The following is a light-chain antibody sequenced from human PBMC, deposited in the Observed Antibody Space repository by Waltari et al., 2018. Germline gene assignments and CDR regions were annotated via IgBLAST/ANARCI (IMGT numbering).Light chain of an antibody. CDR3: SSYTSSSTLWV. Sequence: QSALTQPASVSGSPGQSITISCTGTSSDVGAYNFVSWYQQHPGKAPKLMIYDVSNRPSGFSNRFSGSKSGNPASLTISGLQAEDEADYYCSSYTSSSTLWVFGGGTKLTIL. V-gene: IGLV2-14*01. J-gene: IGLJ3*02. CDR1: SSDVGAYNF. CDR2: DVS.